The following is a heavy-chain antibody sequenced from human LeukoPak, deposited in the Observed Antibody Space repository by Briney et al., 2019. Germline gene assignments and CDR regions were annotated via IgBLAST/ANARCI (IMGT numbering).Heavy chain of an antibody. CDR2: IYYSGST. Sequence: SETLSLTCTVSGGSVSSYYWSWIRQPPGKGLEWIGYIYYSGSTNYNPSLKSRVTISVDTSKNQFSLKLSSVTAADTAVYYCARQEQQLVIDYWGQGTLVTVSS. D-gene: IGHD6-13*01. J-gene: IGHJ4*02. CDR1: GGSVSSYY. V-gene: IGHV4-59*08. CDR3: ARQEQQLVIDY.